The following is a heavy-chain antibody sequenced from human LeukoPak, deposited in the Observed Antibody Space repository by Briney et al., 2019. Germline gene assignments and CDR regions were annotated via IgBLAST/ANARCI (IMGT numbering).Heavy chain of an antibody. CDR1: GYTFTSYD. CDR2: MNPNSGNT. D-gene: IGHD1-26*01. CDR3: TRNFLGLNY. V-gene: IGHV1-8*01. Sequence: GASVKVSCKASGYTFTSYDIYWLRQATGQGLEWMGRMNPNSGNTGYAQKFQGRVAMARDTSINTAYMELSGLRSEDTAVYYCTRNFLGLNYWGQGTLVTVSS. J-gene: IGHJ4*02.